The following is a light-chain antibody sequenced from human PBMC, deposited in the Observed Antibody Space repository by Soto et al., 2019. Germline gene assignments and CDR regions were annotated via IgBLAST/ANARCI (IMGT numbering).Light chain of an antibody. CDR2: RDT. Sequence: QSVLTQPPSASGAPGQRVTISCTGSSSNIGASYDVHWYQQFPGAAPKLLIYRDTHRPSGIPNRFSGSKSGTSASLAISGLQAEDETDYYCFSYTSSGTYVFGTGTKVTVL. CDR1: SSNIGASYD. J-gene: IGLJ1*01. CDR3: FSYTSSGTYV. V-gene: IGLV1-40*01.